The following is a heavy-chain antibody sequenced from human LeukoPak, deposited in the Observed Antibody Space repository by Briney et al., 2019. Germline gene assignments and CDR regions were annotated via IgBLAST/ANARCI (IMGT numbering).Heavy chain of an antibody. CDR1: GFTFYSYA. CDR3: ARDSRHLSSTRGGLKESRGAFFDY. Sequence: GGSLGLSCAASGFTFYSYAMNWVRQAPGKGLEWVSTISGTDGSTYYADSVKGRFTISRDNSKNMLYLQMNSLRAGDTALYYCARDSRHLSSTRGGLKESRGAFFDYWGQGILVTVSS. V-gene: IGHV3-23*01. CDR2: ISGTDGST. J-gene: IGHJ4*02. D-gene: IGHD6-13*01.